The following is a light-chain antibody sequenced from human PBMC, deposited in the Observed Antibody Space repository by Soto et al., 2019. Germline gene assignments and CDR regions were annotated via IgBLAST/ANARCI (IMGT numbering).Light chain of an antibody. CDR3: SSYTSSSTYV. Sequence: QSVLTQPPSVSGSPGRSVTISCTGTSSDVGSYNRVSWYQQPPGTAPKLMIYEVSNRPSGVPDRFSGSKSGNTASLTISGLQAEDEADDYCSSYTSSSTYVFGTGTKVTVL. CDR2: EVS. V-gene: IGLV2-18*02. CDR1: SSDVGSYNR. J-gene: IGLJ1*01.